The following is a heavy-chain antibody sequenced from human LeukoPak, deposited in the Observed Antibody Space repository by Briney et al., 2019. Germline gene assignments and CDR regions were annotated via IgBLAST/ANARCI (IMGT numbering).Heavy chain of an antibody. CDR3: TTAVLGYCTSTRCDPTFYYYYYYMDV. CDR1: GFTFTNAW. D-gene: IGHD2-2*01. Sequence: PGGSLRLSCAASGFTFTNAWMSWVRQAPGKGLEWVGRIKRKIDGGITDYGAPVKGRFTISRDDSENTLYLQMSSLKTEDTAVYYCTTAVLGYCTSTRCDPTFYYYYYYMDVWGKGTTVTVSS. CDR2: IKRKIDGGIT. J-gene: IGHJ6*03. V-gene: IGHV3-15*01.